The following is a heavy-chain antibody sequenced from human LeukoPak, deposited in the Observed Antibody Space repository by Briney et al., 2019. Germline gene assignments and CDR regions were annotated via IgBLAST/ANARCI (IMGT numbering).Heavy chain of an antibody. Sequence: ASVKVSCKASGYTFTSYGISWVRQAPGQGLEWMGWISGYNGNTNSAQKFQGRVTMTTDRSTSTAYLELRSLRSDDTAVYFCARGRVSSSTWHSTYYYYFYMDVWGKGTTVTVSS. CDR2: ISGYNGNT. CDR1: GYTFTSYG. D-gene: IGHD4-11*01. J-gene: IGHJ6*03. V-gene: IGHV1-18*01. CDR3: ARGRVSSSTWHSTYYYYFYMDV.